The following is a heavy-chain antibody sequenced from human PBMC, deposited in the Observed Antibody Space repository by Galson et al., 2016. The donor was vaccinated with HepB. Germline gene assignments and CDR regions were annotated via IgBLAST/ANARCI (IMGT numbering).Heavy chain of an antibody. V-gene: IGHV3-53*01. Sequence: SLRLSCAASGFTVSGNYLTWVRQAPGRAPECVSIIYSGGGTHYADSVKGRFTISRDSSKNTMYLQMNSLRVEDTAVYYCARASGRGYNYGGPDYWGQGTLVTVSS. CDR3: ARASGRGYNYGGPDY. D-gene: IGHD5-18*01. J-gene: IGHJ4*02. CDR2: IYSGGGT. CDR1: GFTVSGNY.